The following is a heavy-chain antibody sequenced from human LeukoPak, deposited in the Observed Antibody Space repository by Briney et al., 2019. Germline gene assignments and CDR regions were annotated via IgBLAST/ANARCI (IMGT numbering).Heavy chain of an antibody. V-gene: IGHV1-46*01. J-gene: IGHJ4*02. CDR1: GYTFTSYY. CDR3: ARGSRRYSTTVTPTDY. Sequence: ASVKVSCKASGYTFTSYYMHWVRQAPGQGLEWMGIINPSGGSTSYAQKFQGRVTMTRDTSISTAYMELSRLRSDDTAVYYCARGSRRYSTTVTPTDYWGQGTLVTVSS. D-gene: IGHD4-17*01. CDR2: INPSGGST.